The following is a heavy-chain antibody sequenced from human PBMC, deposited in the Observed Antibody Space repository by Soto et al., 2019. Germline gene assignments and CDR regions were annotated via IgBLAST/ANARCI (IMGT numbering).Heavy chain of an antibody. CDR2: ISPDGRNT. Sequence: EVQLEESGGGLVQPGGSLRLSCAASGFTFSRFWMHWVRQAPGKGLVWVSRISPDGRNTVYADSVKGRFTISRDNAKNTLYPQMNSLRAEDSAVYFCTAPCGGHTVNLWGQGAMVTVSS. V-gene: IGHV3-74*01. J-gene: IGHJ3*01. CDR3: TAPCGGHTVNL. D-gene: IGHD2-15*01. CDR1: GFTFSRFW.